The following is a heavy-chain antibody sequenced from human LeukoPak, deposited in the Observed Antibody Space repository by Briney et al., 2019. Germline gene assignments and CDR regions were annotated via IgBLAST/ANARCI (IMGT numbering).Heavy chain of an antibody. CDR1: RGTFSSYA. CDR3: ARGVTPATSYCGGDCYRHDAFDI. J-gene: IGHJ3*02. Sequence: SVKVPCKASRGTFSSYAISWVRQAPGQGLEWMGGIIPIYGTANYAQKFQGRVTITTDESTSTAYMELSSLRSEDTAVYYCARGVTPATSYCGGDCYRHDAFDIWGQGTMVTVSS. V-gene: IGHV1-69*05. CDR2: IIPIYGTA. D-gene: IGHD2-21*01.